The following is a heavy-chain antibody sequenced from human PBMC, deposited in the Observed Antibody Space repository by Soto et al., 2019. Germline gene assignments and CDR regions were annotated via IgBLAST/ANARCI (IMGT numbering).Heavy chain of an antibody. Sequence: GGSLRLSCAASGFSFSKFAMHWVRQAPGKGLECVAVIWFDGSKRDYADSVKGRFTVSRDNSENTLSLQMNNLRAEDTGVYYCGREGDSSGYPVYLVSGGQGTVVAVS. D-gene: IGHD3-22*01. CDR1: GFSFSKFA. CDR3: GREGDSSGYPVYLVS. J-gene: IGHJ4*02. CDR2: IWFDGSKR. V-gene: IGHV3-33*01.